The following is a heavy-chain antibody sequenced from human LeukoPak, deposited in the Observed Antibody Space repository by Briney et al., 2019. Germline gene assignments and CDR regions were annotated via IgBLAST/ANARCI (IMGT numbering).Heavy chain of an antibody. CDR1: GFTFSSYE. CDR2: ISSSGSTI. CDR3: ARDSAGSGSYVGYFEY. V-gene: IGHV3-48*03. Sequence: PGGSLRLSCAASGFTFSSYEMIWVRQAPGKGLEWVSYISSSGSTIYYADSVKGRFTISRDNAKNSLYLQMNSLRAEDTAVYYCARDSAGSGSYVGYFEYWGQGTLVTVSS. J-gene: IGHJ4*02. D-gene: IGHD3-10*01.